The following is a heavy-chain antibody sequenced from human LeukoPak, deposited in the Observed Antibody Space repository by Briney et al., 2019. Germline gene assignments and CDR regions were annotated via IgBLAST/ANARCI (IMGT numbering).Heavy chain of an antibody. V-gene: IGHV4-59*06. CDR3: AAVVPAAANAFDI. Sequence: ASETLSLTCTVSGGSISSYYWSWIRQYPGKGLEWIGYIYYSGSTYYNPSLKSRVTISVDTSKKQFSLKLTSVTAADTAVYYCAAVVPAAANAFDIWGQGTMVTVSS. CDR1: GGSISSYY. D-gene: IGHD2-2*01. CDR2: IYYSGST. J-gene: IGHJ3*02.